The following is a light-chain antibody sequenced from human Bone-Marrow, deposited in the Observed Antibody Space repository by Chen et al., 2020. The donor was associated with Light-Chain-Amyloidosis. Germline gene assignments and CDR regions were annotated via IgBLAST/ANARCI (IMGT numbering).Light chain of an antibody. J-gene: IGLJ1*01. CDR2: EVT. CDR3: SSYTITNTLV. CDR1: SSDVGGDNH. V-gene: IGLV2-14*01. Sequence: QSALTQPASGSGSPGQSITISCTGTSSDVGGDNHVSWYQQHPDNAPTLMIYEVTNRPSWVPDRFSGSKSDNTASLTISGLQTEDEADYFCSSYTITNTLVFGSGTRVTVL.